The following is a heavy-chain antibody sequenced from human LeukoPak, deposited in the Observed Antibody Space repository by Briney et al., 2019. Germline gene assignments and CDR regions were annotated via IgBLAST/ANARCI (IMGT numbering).Heavy chain of an antibody. V-gene: IGHV3-30*03. CDR3: ARGPYYYDNSGYYSDNAFDI. CDR2: ISHDGSNK. D-gene: IGHD3-22*01. CDR1: GFTFSSYG. J-gene: IGHJ3*02. Sequence: GRCLRLSCAASGFTFSSYGMHWVRQAPGKGLEWVAVISHDGSNKYYGDSVKGRFTISRDNSKNTLYLQMNSLRAEDTAVYYCARGPYYYDNSGYYSDNAFDIWGQGTMVTVSS.